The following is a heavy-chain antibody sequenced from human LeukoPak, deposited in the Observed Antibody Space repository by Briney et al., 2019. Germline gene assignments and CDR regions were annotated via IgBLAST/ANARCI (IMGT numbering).Heavy chain of an antibody. V-gene: IGHV1-18*01. CDR2: ISAYNGNT. J-gene: IGHJ4*02. D-gene: IGHD5-24*01. CDR3: ARGWVEMATITQFDY. Sequence: ASVKVSCKASGYTFTSYGISWVRQAPGQGLEWMGWISAYNGNTNYAQKLQGRVSMTTDTSTSTAYMELRSLRSDDTAVYYCARGWVEMATITQFDYWGQGTLVTVSS. CDR1: GYTFTSYG.